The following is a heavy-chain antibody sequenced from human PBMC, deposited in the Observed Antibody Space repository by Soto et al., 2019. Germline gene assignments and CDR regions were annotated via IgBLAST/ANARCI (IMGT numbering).Heavy chain of an antibody. CDR3: ARQGSWPYYYYGLDV. CDR1: GYTYTTSG. CDR2: ISTYNGDT. Sequence: ASVKVSCEASGYTYTTSGISWVRQAPGQGLEWMGWISTYNGDTNSAQKFQGRVTMTADTSTGTAYMELMSLKSDDTAVYYCARQGSWPYYYYGLDVWGQGTTVTVSS. V-gene: IGHV1-18*01. J-gene: IGHJ6*02. D-gene: IGHD1-26*01.